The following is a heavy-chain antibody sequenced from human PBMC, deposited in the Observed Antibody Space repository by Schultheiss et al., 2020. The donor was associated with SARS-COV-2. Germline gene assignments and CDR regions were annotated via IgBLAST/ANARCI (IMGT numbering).Heavy chain of an antibody. J-gene: IGHJ4*02. CDR1: GFTFSDYY. CDR3: AKDPSSGWYEYYFDY. Sequence: GESLKISCAASGFTFSDYYMSWIRQAPGKGLEWVSYISSSGSTIYYADSVKGRFTISRDNAKNSLYLQMNSLRAEDTAVYYCAKDPSSGWYEYYFDYWGQGTLVTVSS. V-gene: IGHV3-11*04. D-gene: IGHD6-19*01. CDR2: ISSSGSTI.